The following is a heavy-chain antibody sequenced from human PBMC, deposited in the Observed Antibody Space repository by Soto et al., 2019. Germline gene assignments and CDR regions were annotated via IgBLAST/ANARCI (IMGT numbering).Heavy chain of an antibody. V-gene: IGHV1-18*01. D-gene: IGHD5-12*01. Sequence: ASVKVSCKASGYTFSNYAISWVRQAPGQGLEWMGWISTDDGYTNYARDGVTMTKDASTNTAYMELSSLRSDDTAIYYSATDRFHSGYDRDYWDPGTLDTVSS. CDR2: ISTDDGYT. CDR3: ATDRFHSGYDRDY. CDR1: GYTFSNYA. J-gene: IGHJ4*02.